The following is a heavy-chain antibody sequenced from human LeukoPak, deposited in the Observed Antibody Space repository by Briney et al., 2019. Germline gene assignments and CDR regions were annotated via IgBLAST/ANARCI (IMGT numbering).Heavy chain of an antibody. CDR1: GYTFTGYY. CDR3: ARGRARSIAARPDLGY. D-gene: IGHD6-6*01. Sequence: ASVKVSCKASGYTFTGYYMHWVRQAPGQGLEWMGWINPNSGGTNYAQKFQGRVTMTRDTSISTAYMELSRLRSDDTAVYYCARGRARSIAARPDLGYWGQGTLVTGSS. J-gene: IGHJ4*02. V-gene: IGHV1-2*02. CDR2: INPNSGGT.